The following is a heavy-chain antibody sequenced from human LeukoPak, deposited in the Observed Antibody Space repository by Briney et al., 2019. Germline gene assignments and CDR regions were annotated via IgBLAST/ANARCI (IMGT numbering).Heavy chain of an antibody. CDR3: ARNDILTGYYNYYYYYYMDV. D-gene: IGHD3-9*01. J-gene: IGHJ6*03. CDR1: GFSFSVFW. Sequence: GGSLRLSCAASGFSFSVFWMHWVRQAPGKGLVWVSRINSDGSSTSYADSVKGRFTISRDNAKNTLYLQMNSLRAEDTAVYYCARNDILTGYYNYYYYYYMDVWGKGTTVTVSS. V-gene: IGHV3-74*01. CDR2: INSDGSST.